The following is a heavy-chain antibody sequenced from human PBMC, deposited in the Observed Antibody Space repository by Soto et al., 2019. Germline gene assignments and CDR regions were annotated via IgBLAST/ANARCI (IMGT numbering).Heavy chain of an antibody. V-gene: IGHV1-3*01. CDR2: INAGNGNT. J-gene: IGHJ4*02. D-gene: IGHD6-13*01. CDR3: ARAPSCYNFGY. Sequence: QVQLVQSGAEVKKPGASVKVSCKASGYTFTSYAMHWVRQAPGQRLEWMVWINAGNGNTKYSQKFQGRVTINRDTSASTGYKELSSLRSEDTAVYYFARAPSCYNFGYWGQGTLVTVSS. CDR1: GYTFTSYA.